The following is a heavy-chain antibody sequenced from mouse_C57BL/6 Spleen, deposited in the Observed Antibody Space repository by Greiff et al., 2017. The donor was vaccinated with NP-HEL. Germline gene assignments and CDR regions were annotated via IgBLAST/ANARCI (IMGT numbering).Heavy chain of an antibody. J-gene: IGHJ4*01. CDR3: ASPLSGGLYYYAMDY. CDR2: IDPEDGET. Sequence: EVQLQQSGAELVKPGASVKLSCTASGFNIKDYYMHWVKQRTEQGLEWIGRIDPEDGETKYAPKFQGKATITADTSSNTAYLQLSSLTSEDTAVYYCASPLSGGLYYYAMDYWGQGTSVTVSS. V-gene: IGHV14-2*01. D-gene: IGHD3-1*01. CDR1: GFNIKDYY.